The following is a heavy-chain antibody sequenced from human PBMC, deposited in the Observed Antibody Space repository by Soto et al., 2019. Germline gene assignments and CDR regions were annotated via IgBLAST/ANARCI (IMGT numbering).Heavy chain of an antibody. J-gene: IGHJ4*02. D-gene: IGHD3-22*01. CDR3: ARAGSYYDSSGYYYGFDY. Sequence: TLSLTCTVSGASISSGGYYWSWIRQHPGKGLEWIGYIYYSGSTYYNPSLKSRVTISVDTSKNQFSLKLSSVTAADTAVYYCARAGSYYDSSGYYYGFDYWGQGTLVTVSS. CDR2: IYYSGST. CDR1: GASISSGGYY. V-gene: IGHV4-31*03.